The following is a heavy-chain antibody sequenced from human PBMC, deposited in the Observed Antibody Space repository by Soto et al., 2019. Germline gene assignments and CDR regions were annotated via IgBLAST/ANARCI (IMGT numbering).Heavy chain of an antibody. CDR3: ARGGRVSYGHGAPYYYYYGMDV. D-gene: IGHD5-18*01. Sequence: QLQLQESGSGLVKPSQTLSLTCAVSGGSISSGGYSWSWIRQPPGKGLEWIGYIYHSGSTYYNPSLKSRVTISVDRSKNQFSLKLSSVTAADTAVYYCARGGRVSYGHGAPYYYYYGMDVWGQGTTVTVSS. V-gene: IGHV4-30-2*01. CDR1: GGSISSGGYS. CDR2: IYHSGST. J-gene: IGHJ6*02.